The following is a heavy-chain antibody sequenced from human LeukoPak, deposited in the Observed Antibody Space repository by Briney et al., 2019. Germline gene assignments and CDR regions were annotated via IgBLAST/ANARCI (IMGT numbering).Heavy chain of an antibody. D-gene: IGHD1-7*01. CDR3: AKDVNWKYEQYYFDY. J-gene: IGHJ4*02. CDR1: GFTFSSYA. CDR2: ISGSGGST. V-gene: IGHV3-23*01. Sequence: PGGSLRLSCAASGFTFSSYAMSWVRQAPGKGLEWVSAISGSGGSTYYADSVKGRFTISRDNSKNTLYLQMSSLRAEDTAVYYCAKDVNWKYEQYYFDYWGQGTLVTVSS.